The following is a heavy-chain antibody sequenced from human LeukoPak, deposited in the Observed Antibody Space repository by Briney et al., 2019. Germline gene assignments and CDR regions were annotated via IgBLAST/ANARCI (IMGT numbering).Heavy chain of an antibody. J-gene: IGHJ6*03. D-gene: IGHD3-10*01. CDR1: GGSISNYY. Sequence: SETLSLTCSVSGGSISNYYWNWIRQPPGKGLEWIGSISYSGSTNYNPSLESRVTISVDTSKNQISLKVSSVTAADTAIYYCARAPERWYSYGSYTYHYMDVWGRGTTVTVSS. CDR3: ARAPERWYSYGSYTYHYMDV. V-gene: IGHV4-59*01. CDR2: ISYSGST.